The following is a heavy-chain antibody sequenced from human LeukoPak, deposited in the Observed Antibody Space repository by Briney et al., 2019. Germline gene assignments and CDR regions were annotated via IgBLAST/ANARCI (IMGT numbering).Heavy chain of an antibody. CDR1: GGSISSYY. V-gene: IGHV4-59*01. CDR2: IYYSGST. D-gene: IGHD3-16*01. CDR3: ARGGKYYDYVWGSYIFDY. J-gene: IGHJ4*02. Sequence: SETLSLTCTVSGGSISSYYWSWIRQPPGKGLEWIGYIYYSGSTNYNPSLKSRVTMSVDTSKNKFSLNLSSVTAADTAVYYCARGGKYYDYVWGSYIFDYWGQGTLVTVSS.